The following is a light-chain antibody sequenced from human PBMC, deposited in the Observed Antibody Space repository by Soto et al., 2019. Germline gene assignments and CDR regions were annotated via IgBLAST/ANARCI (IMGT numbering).Light chain of an antibody. CDR1: QAISTY. V-gene: IGKV1-9*01. CDR2: AAS. Sequence: DIRRTQYTSLLSASVGDRVTVTCRASQAISTYLAWYQQTSGKAPKLLISAASTLQRGVPSRFRGSGSGTQFTLTIISLQPEDCATYYCPELNAFPLPFAGGTKVDIK. CDR3: PELNAFPLP. J-gene: IGKJ4*01.